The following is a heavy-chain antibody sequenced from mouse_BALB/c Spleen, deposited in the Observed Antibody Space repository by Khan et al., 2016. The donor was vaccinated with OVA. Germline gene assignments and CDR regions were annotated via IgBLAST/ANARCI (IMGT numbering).Heavy chain of an antibody. J-gene: IGHJ3*01. V-gene: IGHV1-9*01. CDR3: ARGNHYGSSSWFGY. CDR1: GYTFSSYW. CDR2: ILPGSGRN. Sequence: QVQLKESGAELMKPGASVKISCKATGYTFSSYWIEWVKQRPGHGLEWIGEILPGSGRNNYNEKFKGKATFTADTSSNTAYMQLSNLTSDDSAVYYCARGNHYGSSSWFGYWGQGTLVTVSA. D-gene: IGHD1-1*01.